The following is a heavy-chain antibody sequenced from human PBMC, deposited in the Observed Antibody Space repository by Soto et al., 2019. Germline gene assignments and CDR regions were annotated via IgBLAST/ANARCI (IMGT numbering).Heavy chain of an antibody. CDR1: GYTLTELS. Sequence: GASVKVSCKVSGYTLTELSMHWVRQAPGKGLEWMGGFDPEDGETIYAQKFQGRVTMTEDTSTDTAYMELSSLRSEDTAVYYCATTGIVVVNNWFDPWGQGTLVTVSS. V-gene: IGHV1-24*01. J-gene: IGHJ5*02. D-gene: IGHD3-22*01. CDR3: ATTGIVVVNNWFDP. CDR2: FDPEDGET.